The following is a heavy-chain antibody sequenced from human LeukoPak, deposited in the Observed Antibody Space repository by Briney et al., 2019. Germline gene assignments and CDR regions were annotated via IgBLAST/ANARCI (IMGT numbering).Heavy chain of an antibody. D-gene: IGHD1-14*01. CDR3: ARRPKTVGGRHGFDI. CDR1: GGSFRGYY. CDR2: LNHSGST. J-gene: IGHJ3*02. V-gene: IGHV4-34*01. Sequence: SEALSLTCAVYGGSFRGYYWSWIRQPPGKGLEWIGELNHSGSTNYNPSLKSRGTISVDTSQNQLSLKLRSVTAADKAVYYCARRPKTVGGRHGFDIWGQGTMVTVSS.